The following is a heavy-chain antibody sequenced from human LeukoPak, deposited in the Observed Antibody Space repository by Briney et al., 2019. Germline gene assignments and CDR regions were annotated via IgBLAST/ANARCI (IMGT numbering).Heavy chain of an antibody. CDR1: GGSISSYY. V-gene: IGHV4-59*01. D-gene: IGHD2-15*01. Sequence: SETLSLTCTVSGGSISSYYWSWILQPPGKGLEWIGYIYYTGSTNYNPSLKSRVTISLDTSKNQFSLKLSSVTAADTAVYYCARQRGYWSGDFDIWGQGTMVTVSS. CDR3: ARQRGYWSGDFDI. CDR2: IYYTGST. J-gene: IGHJ3*02.